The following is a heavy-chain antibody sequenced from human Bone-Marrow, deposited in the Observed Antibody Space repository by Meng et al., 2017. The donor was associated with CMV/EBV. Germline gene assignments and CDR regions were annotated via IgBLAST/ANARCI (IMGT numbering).Heavy chain of an antibody. CDR2: IYYSGSA. D-gene: IGHD5-18*01. V-gene: IGHV4-31*03. J-gene: IGHJ4*01. CDR3: ARVDTYLLYFAF. Sequence: LRLYCTVSGASISSGGYCWSWIRQQQGKRLEYIGYIYYSGSAYYNPSLKSRVAMSVDTSKNQFSLRLNSVTAADTAVYYCARVDTYLLYFAFWGHGNLVTFYS. CDR1: GASISSGGYC.